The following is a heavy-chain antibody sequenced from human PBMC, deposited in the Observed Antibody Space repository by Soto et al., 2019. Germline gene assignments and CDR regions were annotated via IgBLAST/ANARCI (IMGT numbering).Heavy chain of an antibody. D-gene: IGHD3-22*01. CDR1: GGTFSSYA. CDR3: ARNPLGVVVITVGWFAP. V-gene: IGHV1-69*01. Sequence: QVQLVQSGAEVKKPGSSVKVSCKASGGTFSSYAISWVRQAPGQGLEWMGGIIPIFGTANYAQKFQGRVTITADESTSTAYMELSSLRSEDTAVYYCARNPLGVVVITVGWFAPWGQGTLVTVSS. CDR2: IIPIFGTA. J-gene: IGHJ5*02.